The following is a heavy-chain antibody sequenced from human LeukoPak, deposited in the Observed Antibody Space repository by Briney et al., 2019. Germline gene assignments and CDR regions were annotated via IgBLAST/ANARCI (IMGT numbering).Heavy chain of an antibody. Sequence: SETLSLTCAVSGYSISSGYYWGWIRQPPGKGLEWIGSIYHSGSTYYNPSLKSRVTISVDTSKNQFSLKLSSVTAADTAVYYCARDRKAGVLDYWGQGTLVTVSS. D-gene: IGHD3-3*01. CDR3: ARDRKAGVLDY. CDR2: IYHSGST. CDR1: GYSISSGYY. V-gene: IGHV4-38-2*02. J-gene: IGHJ4*02.